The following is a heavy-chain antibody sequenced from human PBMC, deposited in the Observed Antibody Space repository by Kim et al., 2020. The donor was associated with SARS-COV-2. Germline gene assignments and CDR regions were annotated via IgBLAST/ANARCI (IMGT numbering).Heavy chain of an antibody. CDR3: ARGEIYGSGSYLTY. J-gene: IGHJ4*02. V-gene: IGHV3-30*07. Sequence: ADHVKGQFTLSRDNSKNTLYLQMNSLRAEDTAVYYCARGEIYGSGSYLTYWGQGTLVTVSS. D-gene: IGHD3-10*01.